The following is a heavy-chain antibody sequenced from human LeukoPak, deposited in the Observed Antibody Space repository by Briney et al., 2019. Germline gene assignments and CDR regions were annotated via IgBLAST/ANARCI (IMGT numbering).Heavy chain of an antibody. CDR2: MSNSGENT. CDR1: GFTFSSYS. CDR3: AKGGALVTRYVDY. V-gene: IGHV3-30*18. Sequence: PGRSLRLSCAASGFTFSSYSMQWVRQTPGKGLEWVGIMSNSGENTFYGEAVKGRFTISRDNSQNTLYLQMNSLRPEDTAVYYCAKGGALVTRYVDYWGQGTLVTVSS. J-gene: IGHJ4*02. D-gene: IGHD2-21*02.